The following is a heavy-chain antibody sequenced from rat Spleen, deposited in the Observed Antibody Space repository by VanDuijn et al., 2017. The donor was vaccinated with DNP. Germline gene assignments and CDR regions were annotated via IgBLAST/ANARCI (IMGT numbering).Heavy chain of an antibody. Sequence: EVQLVESGGALVLPGRSLKLSCAASGFIFSNYDMAWARQAPTKGLEWVASIRYDGGRTYYRDSVKGRFTISRDNAKTTLYLQMNSLRSEDMATYYCVRWNSGHFDYWGQGVMVPVSS. CDR1: GFIFSNYD. J-gene: IGHJ2*01. D-gene: IGHD4-3*01. CDR3: VRWNSGHFDY. V-gene: IGHV5-22*01. CDR2: IRYDGGRT.